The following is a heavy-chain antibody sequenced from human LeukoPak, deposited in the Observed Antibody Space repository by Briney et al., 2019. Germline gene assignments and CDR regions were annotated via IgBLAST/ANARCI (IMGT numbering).Heavy chain of an antibody. CDR3: AREAYDILTGYRSYWYFDL. J-gene: IGHJ2*01. Sequence: GGSLRLSCVASGFSFSAYRIQWVRQDPGKGLVWVSRIDSDGSNPVYADSVKGRFTISRDNAKNSLYLQMNSLRAEDTAVYYCAREAYDILTGYRSYWYFDLWGRGTLVTVSS. V-gene: IGHV3-74*01. D-gene: IGHD3-9*01. CDR2: IDSDGSNP. CDR1: GFSFSAYR.